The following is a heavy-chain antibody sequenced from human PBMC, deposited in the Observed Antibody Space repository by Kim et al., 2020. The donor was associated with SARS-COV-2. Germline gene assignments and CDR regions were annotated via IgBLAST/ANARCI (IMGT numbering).Heavy chain of an antibody. CDR3: ALVVPAAIY. J-gene: IGHJ4*02. CDR2: GST. D-gene: IGHD2-2*01. V-gene: IGHV3-23*01. Sequence: GSTYYADSVEGRFTISRDNSKNTLYLQMNSLRAEDTAVYYCALVVPAAIYWGQGTLVTVSS.